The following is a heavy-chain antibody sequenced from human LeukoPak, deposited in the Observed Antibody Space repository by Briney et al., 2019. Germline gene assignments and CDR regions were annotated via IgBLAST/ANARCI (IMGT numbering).Heavy chain of an antibody. D-gene: IGHD5-18*01. Sequence: ASVKVSCNASGYTFTGYYLHWVRQAPGEGLEWRGSIKPNSGGTKYSQKFQGRVTMTRDTSISTDYMELSRLRSDDTAVYYCARKGTQLWLILDYWGQGTLVTVSS. J-gene: IGHJ4*02. CDR1: GYTFTGYY. V-gene: IGHV1-2*02. CDR3: ARKGTQLWLILDY. CDR2: IKPNSGGT.